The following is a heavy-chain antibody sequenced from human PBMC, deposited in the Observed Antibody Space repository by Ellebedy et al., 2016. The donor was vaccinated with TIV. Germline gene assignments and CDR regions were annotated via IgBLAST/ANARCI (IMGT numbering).Heavy chain of an antibody. D-gene: IGHD6-13*01. Sequence: ASVKVSCKTSGYVFTAYYIHWVRQAPGQGLEWMGWINPDSGGTNFAQKFQGRVTMTRDTSVNTAYMELSRLESDDTAVYYCARVIRGSSGMDVWGQGTTVTVS. J-gene: IGHJ6*02. CDR2: INPDSGGT. V-gene: IGHV1-2*02. CDR3: ARVIRGSSGMDV. CDR1: GYVFTAYY.